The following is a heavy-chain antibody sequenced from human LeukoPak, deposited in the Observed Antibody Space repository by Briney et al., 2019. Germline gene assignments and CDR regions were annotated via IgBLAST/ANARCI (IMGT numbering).Heavy chain of an antibody. CDR2: INHSGST. J-gene: IGHJ4*02. D-gene: IGHD3-9*01. CDR3: ARATKLLRYFDWSRHYFDY. CDR1: GGSFSGYY. V-gene: IGHV4-34*01. Sequence: SETLSLTCAVYGGSFSGYYWSWIRQPPGKGLEWIGEINHSGSTNYNPSLKIRVTISVDTSKNQFSLKLSSVTAADTAVYYCARATKLLRYFDWSRHYFDYWGQGTLVTVSS.